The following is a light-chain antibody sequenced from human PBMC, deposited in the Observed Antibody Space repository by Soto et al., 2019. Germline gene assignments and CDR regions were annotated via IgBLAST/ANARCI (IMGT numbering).Light chain of an antibody. V-gene: IGLV2-14*01. CDR1: SSDVGGYNY. J-gene: IGLJ1*01. Sequence: QSALTQPASVSGSPGQSITISCTGTSSDVGGYNYVSWYQQHPGKAPKLMIYDVSNRPSGVSNRFSGSKSGNTASLTISGLQVEDEADYCCSSYSSGSTDVFGTGTKVTVL. CDR3: SSYSSGSTDV. CDR2: DVS.